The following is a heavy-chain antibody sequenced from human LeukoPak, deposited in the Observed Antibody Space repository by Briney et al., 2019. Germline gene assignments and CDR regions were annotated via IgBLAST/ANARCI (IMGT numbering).Heavy chain of an antibody. J-gene: IGHJ4*02. D-gene: IGHD3-22*01. V-gene: IGHV1-69*04. Sequence: SVKVSCKASGGTFSSYAISWVRQAPGQGLEWMGRIIPILGIANYAQKFQGRVTITADKSTSIAYMELSSLRSEDTAVYYCARVSLNNYYDSSGYQHYFDYWGQGTLVTVSS. CDR3: ARVSLNNYYDSSGYQHYFDY. CDR2: IIPILGIA. CDR1: GGTFSSYA.